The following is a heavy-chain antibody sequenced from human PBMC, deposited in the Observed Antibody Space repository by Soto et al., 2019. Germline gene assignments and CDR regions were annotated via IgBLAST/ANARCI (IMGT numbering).Heavy chain of an antibody. CDR2: INPGSGNT. CDR3: ARSGYSSGWYHWYFDF. CDR1: GYTFTNYG. D-gene: IGHD6-19*01. Sequence: ASVKVSCKASGYTFTNYGIHWVRQAPGQRLEWMGWINPGSGNTKYSQKLQGRVTINRDTSARTAYMELSSLRSEDTAVYYCARSGYSSGWYHWYFDFWGRGTLVTSPQ. V-gene: IGHV1-3*01. J-gene: IGHJ2*01.